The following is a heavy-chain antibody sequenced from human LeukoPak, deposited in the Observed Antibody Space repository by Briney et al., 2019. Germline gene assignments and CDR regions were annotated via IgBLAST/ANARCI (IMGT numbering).Heavy chain of an antibody. D-gene: IGHD2-2*01. J-gene: IGHJ6*03. CDR3: ARGSCSSTSCYLFCYYMDV. CDR1: GYTFTGYY. V-gene: IGHV1-2*02. Sequence: ASVKVSCKASGYTFTGYYMHWVRQAPGQGLEWMGWINPNSGGTNYAQKFQGRVTMTRDTSISTAYMELSRLRSDDTAVYYCARGSCSSTSCYLFCYYMDVWGKGTTVTVSS. CDR2: INPNSGGT.